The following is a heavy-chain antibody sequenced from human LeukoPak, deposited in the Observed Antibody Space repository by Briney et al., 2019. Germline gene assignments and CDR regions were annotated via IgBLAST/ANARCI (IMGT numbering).Heavy chain of an antibody. V-gene: IGHV1-2*02. Sequence: ASVKVSCKASGYTFTGYYVHWVRQAPGQGLEWMGWINPNTGGTKYAQKFQGRVTMTRDTSITTGYLDLNRLTSDDTAVYYCAKARGPGGSPPDAFDIWGQGTMVTVS. J-gene: IGHJ3*02. CDR3: AKARGPGGSPPDAFDI. D-gene: IGHD1-26*01. CDR2: INPNTGGT. CDR1: GYTFTGYY.